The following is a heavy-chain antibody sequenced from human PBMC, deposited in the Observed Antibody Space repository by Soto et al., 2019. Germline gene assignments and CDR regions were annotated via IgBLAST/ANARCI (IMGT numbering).Heavy chain of an antibody. D-gene: IGHD1-26*01. J-gene: IGHJ4*02. V-gene: IGHV1-18*01. CDR1: GYTFTNFG. CDR3: ARGETPIDY. CDR2: ISAYNGNT. Sequence: QVQLVQSGAEVKKPGASVKVSCKASGYTFTNFGISWVRQAPGQGLEWMGWISAYNGNTNYAQKFQGRVTMTTDTPTSTAYMEVRSLRFDDTAVYYCARGETPIDYWGQGTLVTVSS.